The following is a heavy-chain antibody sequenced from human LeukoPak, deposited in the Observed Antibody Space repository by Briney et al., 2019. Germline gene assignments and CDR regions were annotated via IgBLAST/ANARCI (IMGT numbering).Heavy chain of an antibody. CDR3: ARGLVVPAAIRTGWFDP. D-gene: IGHD2-2*02. J-gene: IGHJ5*02. Sequence: PSETLSLTCAVYGGSFSGYYWSWLRQPPGKGLEWIGETNHSGSTNYNPSLKSRVTISVDTSKNQFSLKLSSVTAADTAVYYCARGLVVPAAIRTGWFDPWGQGTLVTVSS. CDR1: GGSFSGYY. CDR2: TNHSGST. V-gene: IGHV4-34*01.